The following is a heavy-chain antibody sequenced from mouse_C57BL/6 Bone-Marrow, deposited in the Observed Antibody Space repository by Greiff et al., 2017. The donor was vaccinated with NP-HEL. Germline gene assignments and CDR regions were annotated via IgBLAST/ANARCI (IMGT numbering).Heavy chain of an antibody. CDR3: TIYSKAYAMDY. J-gene: IGHJ4*01. CDR2: IWTGGGT. D-gene: IGHD2-5*01. Sequence: QVQLQQSGPGLVAPSPSLSITCTVSGFSLTSYAISWVRQPPGQGLEWLGVIWTGGGTTYNSALNSSLSISKDNSKSQVFLNMDSLQTDDTARYYWTIYSKAYAMDYWGQGTSVTVSS. V-gene: IGHV2-9-1*01. CDR1: GFSLTSYA.